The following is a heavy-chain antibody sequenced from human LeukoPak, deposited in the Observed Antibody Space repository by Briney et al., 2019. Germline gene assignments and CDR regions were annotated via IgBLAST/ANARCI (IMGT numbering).Heavy chain of an antibody. CDR1: GYAFTSYY. CDR2: INPSGGNT. J-gene: IGHJ6*02. V-gene: IGHV1-46*01. CDR3: ARAPGDDFWSGPYYYYGMDV. D-gene: IGHD3-3*01. Sequence: ASVKVSCKASGYAFTSYYMHWVRQAPGQGLEWMGIINPSGGNTSYAQKFQGRVTMTRDTSTSTVYMELSSLRSEDTAVYYCARAPGDDFWSGPYYYYGMDVWGQGTTVTVSS.